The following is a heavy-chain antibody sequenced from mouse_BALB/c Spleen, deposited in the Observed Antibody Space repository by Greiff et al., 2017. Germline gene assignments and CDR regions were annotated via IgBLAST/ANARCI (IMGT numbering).Heavy chain of an antibody. J-gene: IGHJ4*01. CDR2: ISDGGSYT. V-gene: IGHV5-4*02. Sequence: EVKLVESGGGLVKPGGSLKISCAASGFTFSDYYMYWVRQTPEKRLEWVATISDGGSYTYYQDSVKGRFTISRDNAKNNLYLQMSSLQSEDTSMYYCARGRYAIDDWGQGTSVTVSS. CDR3: ARGRYAIDD. CDR1: GFTFSDYY.